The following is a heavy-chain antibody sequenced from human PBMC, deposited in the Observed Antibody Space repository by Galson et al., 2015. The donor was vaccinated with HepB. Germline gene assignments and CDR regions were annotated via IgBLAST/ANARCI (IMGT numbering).Heavy chain of an antibody. V-gene: IGHV4-39*07. J-gene: IGHJ3*02. CDR2: IYYSGST. Sequence: ETLSLTCTVSGGSISSSSYYWGWIRQPPGKGLEWIGSIYYSGSTYYNPSLKSRVTISVDTSKNQFSLKLSSVTAADTAVYYCASIAAAGILRAFDIWGQGTMVTVSS. D-gene: IGHD6-13*01. CDR3: ASIAAAGILRAFDI. CDR1: GGSISSSSYY.